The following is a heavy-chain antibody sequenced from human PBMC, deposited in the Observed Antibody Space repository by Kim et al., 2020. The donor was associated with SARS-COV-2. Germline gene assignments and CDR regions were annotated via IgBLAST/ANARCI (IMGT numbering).Heavy chain of an antibody. D-gene: IGHD3-22*01. CDR3: AREDSSGYPNY. CDR1: GFTVSSNY. J-gene: IGHJ4*02. CDR2: IYSGGST. V-gene: IGHV3-53*01. Sequence: GGSLRLSCAASGFTVSSNYMSWVRQAPGKGLEWVSVIYSGGSTYYADSVKGRFTISRDNSKNTLYLQINSLRAEDTAVYYCAREDSSGYPNYWGQGTLVTVSS.